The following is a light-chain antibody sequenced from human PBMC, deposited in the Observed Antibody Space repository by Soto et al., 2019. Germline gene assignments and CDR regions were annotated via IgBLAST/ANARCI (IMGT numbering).Light chain of an antibody. V-gene: IGKV3-15*01. J-gene: IGKJ1*01. CDR3: QQYNNWTPL. CDR2: GAS. CDR1: QSVSSN. Sequence: EIVMTQSPATLSVSPGERTTLSCRASQSVSSNLAWNQQKPGQPPRLLIYGASTRSTGIPARFSGSGSGTEFTLTISSLQSEDFAVYYCQQYNNWTPLFGQGTKVEIK.